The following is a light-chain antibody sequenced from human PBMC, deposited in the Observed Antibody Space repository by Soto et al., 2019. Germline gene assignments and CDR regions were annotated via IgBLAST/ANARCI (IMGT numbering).Light chain of an antibody. V-gene: IGLV1-40*01. CDR1: SSNIGAGYD. CDR3: QSYDISLSGSVI. J-gene: IGLJ2*01. CDR2: GNS. Sequence: QSVLTQPPSVSGAPGQRVTISCTGSSSNIGAGYDVQWYQQLPGAAPKLLIFGNSNRPSGVPDRFSGSRSGTSASLAITGLQAEDEADDFCQSYDISLSGSVIFGGGTKLTVL.